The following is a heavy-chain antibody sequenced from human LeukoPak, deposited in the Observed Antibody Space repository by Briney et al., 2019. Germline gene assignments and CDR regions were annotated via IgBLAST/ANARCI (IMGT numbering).Heavy chain of an antibody. D-gene: IGHD6-6*01. CDR2: IIPIFGTA. CDR1: GGTFSSYA. CDR3: ARGLGSSSSSNYYYYMGV. Sequence: ASVKVSCKASGGTFSSYAISWVRQAPGQGLEWMGGIIPIFGTANYAQKFQGRVTITTDESTSTAYTELSSLRSEDTAVYYCARGLGSSSSSNYYYYMGVWGKGTTVTVSS. V-gene: IGHV1-69*05. J-gene: IGHJ6*03.